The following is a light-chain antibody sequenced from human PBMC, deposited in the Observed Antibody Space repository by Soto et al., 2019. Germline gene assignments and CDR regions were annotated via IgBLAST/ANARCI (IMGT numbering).Light chain of an antibody. Sequence: MVLTQSPGTLSLSPWERATLSCRASQSVGASYLAWYQQKPGQAPRLLINGASSRATGIPDRFSGRGSGTDFTLTISRLEPEDVAVYYCQQYGSSSWTFGQGTKVDIK. V-gene: IGKV3-20*01. CDR3: QQYGSSSWT. CDR1: QSVGASY. CDR2: GAS. J-gene: IGKJ1*01.